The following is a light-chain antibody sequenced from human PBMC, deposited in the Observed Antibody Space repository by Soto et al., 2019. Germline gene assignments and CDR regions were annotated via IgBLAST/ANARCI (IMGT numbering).Light chain of an antibody. Sequence: DIPMTQSPSTLSASVGDRVIITCRASQTVERWMAWYQQKPGKAPKLLISDVSTLERGVPSRFSGSGSATEFTLTISGLQPDDFATYYCQQYKDYVYPFGQGTKVESK. CDR3: QQYKDYVYP. CDR1: QTVERW. J-gene: IGKJ2*01. CDR2: DVS. V-gene: IGKV1-5*01.